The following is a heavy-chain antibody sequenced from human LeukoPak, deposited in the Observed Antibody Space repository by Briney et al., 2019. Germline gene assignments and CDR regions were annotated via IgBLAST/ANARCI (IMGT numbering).Heavy chain of an antibody. CDR1: RFTFSRFW. Sequence: PGGSLRLSCAASRFTFSRFWMSWVRQAPGKGLEWVANIKQDGSEKYYLDSVRGRFTISRDNAGKSLYLQMNSLRAEDTAVYYCARDREYDSWSSPGYWGQGTLVTVSS. D-gene: IGHD3-3*01. CDR3: ARDREYDSWSSPGY. CDR2: IKQDGSEK. V-gene: IGHV3-7*01. J-gene: IGHJ4*02.